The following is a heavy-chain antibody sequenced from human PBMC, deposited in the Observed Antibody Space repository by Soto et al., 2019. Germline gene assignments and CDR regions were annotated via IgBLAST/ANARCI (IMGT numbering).Heavy chain of an antibody. CDR3: ARDPGTGAALRAYHFDY. CDR1: RYSFTTYA. D-gene: IGHD1-1*01. V-gene: IGHV1-3*01. Sequence: GASVKVSCKASRYSFTTYALHWVRQAPGQRLEWMGWINAGNDDTKYSEKFQGRVTITRDTSANTAYMELSSLRSEDTSVYYCARDPGTGAALRAYHFDYWGQGTLVTVSS. CDR2: INAGNDDT. J-gene: IGHJ4*02.